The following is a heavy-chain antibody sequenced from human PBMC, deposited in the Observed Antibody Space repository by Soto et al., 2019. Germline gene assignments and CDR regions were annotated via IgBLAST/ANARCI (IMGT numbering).Heavy chain of an antibody. D-gene: IGHD2-21*02. J-gene: IGHJ6*02. V-gene: IGHV1-2*02. Sequence: QVQLVQSGSEVKEPGASVKVSCKASGYTFTGSYVLWVRQAPGQGPECMGWINPSPGGTNYAQKCQGRVTMTRDTSISTAYMELSKLISDDTAVYYCATQFHHCGGDCYRGPYFGMDVWGQGTTVTVSS. CDR1: GYTFTGSY. CDR3: ATQFHHCGGDCYRGPYFGMDV. CDR2: INPSPGGT.